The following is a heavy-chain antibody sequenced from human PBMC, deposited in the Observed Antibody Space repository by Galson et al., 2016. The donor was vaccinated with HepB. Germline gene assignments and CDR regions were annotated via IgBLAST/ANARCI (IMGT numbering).Heavy chain of an antibody. Sequence: SLRLSCAASGFTFSSFSMNWVRQASGKGLEWVSYIHSSSSTIYYADSVKGRFTISRDNARNSLYLQMNSLRAEDTAVYYCATYSGSYRLGYWGQGTLVTVSS. D-gene: IGHD1-26*01. J-gene: IGHJ4*02. V-gene: IGHV3-48*01. CDR3: ATYSGSYRLGY. CDR1: GFTFSSFS. CDR2: IHSSSSTI.